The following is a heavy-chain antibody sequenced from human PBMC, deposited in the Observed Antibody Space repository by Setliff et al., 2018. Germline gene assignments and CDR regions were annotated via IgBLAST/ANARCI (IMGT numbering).Heavy chain of an antibody. CDR3: ATTLEGCGDDCWTIKH. D-gene: IGHD2-21*02. Sequence: ASVKVSCKASGYTFNIYPMHWVRQAPGQRPEWMGWINTGSGVARYSHNFQGRVTFTRDTSATTAYMDLSSLMSEDTAVYYCATTLEGCGDDCWTIKHWGQGTLVPVSS. V-gene: IGHV1-3*04. CDR1: GYTFNIYP. CDR2: INTGSGVA. J-gene: IGHJ1*01.